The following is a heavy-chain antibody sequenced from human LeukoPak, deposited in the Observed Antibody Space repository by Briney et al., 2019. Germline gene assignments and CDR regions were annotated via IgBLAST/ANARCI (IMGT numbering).Heavy chain of an antibody. CDR2: INPNSGGT. Sequence: ASVKVSCKASGYTFTGYYMHWVRQAPGQGLEWMGWINPNSGGTNFAQKFRGRVTTTRDTSISTAFMELSRLTSDDTAVYYCARLWNTGYIIYFDSWGQGALVTVSS. J-gene: IGHJ4*02. CDR1: GYTFTGYY. V-gene: IGHV1-2*02. D-gene: IGHD5-12*01. CDR3: ARLWNTGYIIYFDS.